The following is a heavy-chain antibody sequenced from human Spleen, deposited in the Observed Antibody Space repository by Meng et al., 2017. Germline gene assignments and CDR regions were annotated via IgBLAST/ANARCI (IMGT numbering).Heavy chain of an antibody. J-gene: IGHJ4*02. CDR1: GGSIRNTSW. D-gene: IGHD6-19*01. Sequence: VPLQAAGPGLVKPSGALSLTCAVSGGSIRNTSWGNWVRQSPGKGLEWIGEIYHSGTTNYNPSLKGRVTISVDRSKNQFSLKLTSVTAADTAVYYCASYNSGWPQFDYWGQGTLVTVSS. V-gene: IGHV4-4*02. CDR3: ASYNSGWPQFDY. CDR2: IYHSGTT.